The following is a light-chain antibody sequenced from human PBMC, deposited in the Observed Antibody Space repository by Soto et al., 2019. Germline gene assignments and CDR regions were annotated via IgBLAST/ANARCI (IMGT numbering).Light chain of an antibody. J-gene: IGLJ2*01. Sequence: QSVLTQPPSASGSPGQSVTISCTGTSSDVGGYNYVSWYQQHPGKAPKLMIYEVSKRPSGVPDRFSGSKSGNTASLTVSGLQAEDEADYYCSSYAGSNNYVVFGGRTNLTVL. CDR2: EVS. CDR1: SSDVGGYNY. V-gene: IGLV2-8*01. CDR3: SSYAGSNNYVV.